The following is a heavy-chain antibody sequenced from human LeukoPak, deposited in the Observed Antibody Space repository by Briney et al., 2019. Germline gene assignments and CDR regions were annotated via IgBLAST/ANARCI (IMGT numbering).Heavy chain of an antibody. Sequence: ASVKVSCKASGFKFTGYDINWVRQASGRGPEWMGWMNPNNGKTGYAQKFQGRVTMTRDTSTSTAYMELRGLISEDTAVYYCVRDGEGVAISVNYWFDPWGQGTLVTVSS. CDR1: GFKFTGYD. CDR2: MNPNNGKT. J-gene: IGHJ5*02. V-gene: IGHV1-8*01. CDR3: VRDGEGVAISVNYWFDP. D-gene: IGHD3-10*01.